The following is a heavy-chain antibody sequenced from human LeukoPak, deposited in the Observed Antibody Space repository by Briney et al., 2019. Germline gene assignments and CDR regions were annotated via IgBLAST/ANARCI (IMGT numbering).Heavy chain of an antibody. CDR3: AKAFGGEPRAYFDY. Sequence: GGSLRLSCAASGFTFSSYAMSWVRQAPGKGQGWVSAISGSGGGPYYADSVKGRSTIPRENSKTTLYLQMNSPRAEDTAVYYCAKAFGGEPRAYFDYWGQGTLVTVSS. CDR2: ISGSGGGP. CDR1: GFTFSSYA. J-gene: IGHJ4*02. D-gene: IGHD3-10*01. V-gene: IGHV3-23*01.